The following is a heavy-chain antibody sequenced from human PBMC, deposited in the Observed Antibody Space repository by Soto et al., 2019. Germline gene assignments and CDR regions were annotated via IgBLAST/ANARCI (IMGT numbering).Heavy chain of an antibody. CDR3: ASGGYDFWSGYYSDYYYYGMDV. Sequence: KTSETLSLTXTVSGGSISSSSYYWGWIRQPPGKGLEWIGSIYYSGSTYYNPSLKSRVTISVDTSKNQFSLKLSSVTAADTAVYYCASGGYDFWSGYYSDYYYYGMDVWGQGTTVTVSS. D-gene: IGHD3-3*01. J-gene: IGHJ6*02. CDR1: GGSISSSSYY. CDR2: IYYSGST. V-gene: IGHV4-39*01.